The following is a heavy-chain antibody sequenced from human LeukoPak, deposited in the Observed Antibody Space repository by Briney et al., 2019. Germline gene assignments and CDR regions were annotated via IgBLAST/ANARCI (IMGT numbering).Heavy chain of an antibody. V-gene: IGHV1-46*01. D-gene: IGHD3-22*01. Sequence: EASVKISCKASGYTFTTYHMHWVRQAPGQGLEWMGIINPSGGSTSYAQKFQGRVTMTRDTSTSTVYLELSSLRSEDTAVYYCARADSADYYDSSDSIDYWGQGTLVLVSS. J-gene: IGHJ4*02. CDR1: GYTFTTYH. CDR3: ARADSADYYDSSDSIDY. CDR2: INPSGGST.